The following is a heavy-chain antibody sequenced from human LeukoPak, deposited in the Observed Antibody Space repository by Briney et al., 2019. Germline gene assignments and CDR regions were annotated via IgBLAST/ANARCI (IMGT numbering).Heavy chain of an antibody. CDR1: GFTFSSYA. D-gene: IGHD2-15*01. J-gene: IGHJ4*02. CDR3: ASCSGGSCYSFDY. Sequence: GGSLRLSCAASGFTFSSYAMHWVRQAPGKGLEYVPAISSNGGSTYYANSVKGRFTISRDNSKNTLYLQMGSLRAEDMAVYYCASCSGGSCYSFDYWGQGTLVTVSS. CDR2: ISSNGGST. V-gene: IGHV3-64*01.